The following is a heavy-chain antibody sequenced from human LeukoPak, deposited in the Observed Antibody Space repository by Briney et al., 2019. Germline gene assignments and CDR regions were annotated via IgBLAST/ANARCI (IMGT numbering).Heavy chain of an antibody. CDR1: GFTFSGYW. V-gene: IGHV3-74*01. J-gene: IGHJ5*02. Sequence: PGGSLRLSCAASGFTFSGYWMHWVRQAPGTGLVWVSVINSDGSTTRYADSVRGRFTISRDNSKNTLYLQMNSLRAEDTAVYYCAKSGIAARPVASWFDPWGQGTLVTVSS. CDR2: INSDGSTT. CDR3: AKSGIAARPVASWFDP. D-gene: IGHD6-6*01.